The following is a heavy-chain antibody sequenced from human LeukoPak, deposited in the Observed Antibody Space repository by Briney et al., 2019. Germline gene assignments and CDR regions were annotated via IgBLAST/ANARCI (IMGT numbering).Heavy chain of an antibody. V-gene: IGHV3-30*02. CDR3: AKDDPIAVAGDFDY. CDR1: GFTFSSYG. Sequence: GGSLRLSCAASGFTFSSYGMHWVRQAPGKGLEWVAFIRYDGSNKYYADSVKGRFTISRDNSKNTLYLQMNSLRAEDTAVYYCAKDDPIAVAGDFDYWGQGTLVTVSS. CDR2: IRYDGSNK. D-gene: IGHD6-19*01. J-gene: IGHJ4*02.